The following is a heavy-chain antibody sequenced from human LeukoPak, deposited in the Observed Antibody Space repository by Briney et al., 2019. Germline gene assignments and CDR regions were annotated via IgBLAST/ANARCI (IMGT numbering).Heavy chain of an antibody. CDR3: TRGLFGVVNDAFDI. D-gene: IGHD3-3*01. CDR2: ISGSGGST. V-gene: IGHV3-23*01. Sequence: GGSLRLSCAASGFTFSSYAMSWVRQAPGKGREWVSAISGSGGSTYYADSVKGRFTISRDNSKNTLYLQMNSLRAEDTAVYYCTRGLFGVVNDAFDIWGQGTMVTVSS. CDR1: GFTFSSYA. J-gene: IGHJ3*02.